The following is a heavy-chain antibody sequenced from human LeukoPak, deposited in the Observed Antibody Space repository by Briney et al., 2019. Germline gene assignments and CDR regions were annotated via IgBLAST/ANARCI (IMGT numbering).Heavy chain of an antibody. J-gene: IGHJ4*02. CDR2: IGIDSGNT. D-gene: IGHD5-24*01. CDR3: ARDYKYAFDN. Sequence: QPGGSLRLSCAASGFTFSDYIMNWVRQAPGKGLEWISYIGIDSGNTNYADSVKGRFTISGDKAKNSLYLQMNSLRVEDTAVYYCARDYKYAFDNWGQGTLVTVSS. V-gene: IGHV3-48*01. CDR1: GFTFSDYI.